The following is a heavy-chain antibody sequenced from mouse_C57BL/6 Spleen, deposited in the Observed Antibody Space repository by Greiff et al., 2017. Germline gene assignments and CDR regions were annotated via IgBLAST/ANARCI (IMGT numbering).Heavy chain of an antibody. CDR3: ARKGLLQKGDYYAMDD. V-gene: IGHV1-69*01. J-gene: IGHJ4*01. CDR1: GYTFTSYW. CDR2: IDPSDSYT. D-gene: IGHD1-1*01. Sequence: QVQLQQPGAELVMPGASVKLSCKASGYTFTSYWMHWVKQRPGQGLEWIGEIDPSDSYTNYNQKFKGKSTLTVDKSSSTAYMQLSSLTSEDSAVYYWARKGLLQKGDYYAMDDWGQGTSVTVSS.